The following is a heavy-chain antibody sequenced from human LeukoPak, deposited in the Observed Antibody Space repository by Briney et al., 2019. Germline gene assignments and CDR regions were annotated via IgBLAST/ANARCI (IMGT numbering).Heavy chain of an antibody. D-gene: IGHD6-13*01. Sequence: PSETLSLTCTVSGGSISSYYWSWIRQPPGKGLEWIGYIYYSGSTNYNPSLKSRVIISVDTSKNQFSLKLSSVTAADTAVYYCARDPGIAAEGSLGFDPWGQGTLVTVSS. CDR2: IYYSGST. CDR3: ARDPGIAAEGSLGFDP. CDR1: GGSISSYY. V-gene: IGHV4-59*01. J-gene: IGHJ5*02.